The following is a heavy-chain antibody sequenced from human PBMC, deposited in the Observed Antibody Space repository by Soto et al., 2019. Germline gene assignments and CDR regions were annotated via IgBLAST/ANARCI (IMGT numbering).Heavy chain of an antibody. J-gene: IGHJ6*02. Sequence: GGSLRLSCAASGFTFSSYWMSWVRQAPGKGLEWVANIKQDGSAKYYVDSVKGRFIISRDNAKNSLYLQMNSLRAEDTAVYYCAREGYCSSTSSCPMYYYYYYGMDVWGQGTTVTVSS. V-gene: IGHV3-7*01. CDR1: GFTFSSYW. CDR2: IKQDGSAK. D-gene: IGHD2-2*01. CDR3: AREGYCSSTSSCPMYYYYYYGMDV.